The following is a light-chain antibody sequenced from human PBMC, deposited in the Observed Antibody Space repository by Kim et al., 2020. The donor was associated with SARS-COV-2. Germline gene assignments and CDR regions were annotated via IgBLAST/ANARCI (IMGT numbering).Light chain of an antibody. V-gene: IGLV2-14*01. CDR3: SSYTSSNSWV. Sequence: QSALTQPASVSGSPGQSITIFCSGTSSDVGDYDFVSWYQQYSGKAPKLMIYDVSKRPSGVSNRFSGSKSGNTASLTISGLQAEDEADYYCSSYTSSNSWVFGVGTQLTVL. J-gene: IGLJ3*02. CDR2: DVS. CDR1: SSDVGDYDF.